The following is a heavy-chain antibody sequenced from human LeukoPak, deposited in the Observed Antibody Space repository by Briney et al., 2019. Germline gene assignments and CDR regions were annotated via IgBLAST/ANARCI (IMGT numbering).Heavy chain of an antibody. CDR2: VSGSGAHT. CDR3: AREIYDDSGPDAFDI. CDR1: GFTFSSYA. J-gene: IGHJ3*02. D-gene: IGHD3-22*01. V-gene: IGHV3-23*01. Sequence: GGSLRLSCAASGFTFSSYAMTWVRQAPGKGLQWVSAVSGSGAHTYYADSVKGRFTISRDNSKNTLYLQMNSLSAEDTAVYFCAREIYDDSGPDAFDIWGQGTMVTVSS.